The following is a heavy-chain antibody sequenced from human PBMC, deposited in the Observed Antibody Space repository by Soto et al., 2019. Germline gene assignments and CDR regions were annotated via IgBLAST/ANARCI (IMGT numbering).Heavy chain of an antibody. V-gene: IGHV4-30-2*01. CDR1: GGSISSGGYP. J-gene: IGHJ5*02. CDR2: IYHSGST. CDR3: ARVPDR. Sequence: LSLTCAVSGGSISSGGYPWSWIRQPPGKGLEWIGYIYHSGSTYYNPSLKSRVTISVDRSKNQFSLKLSSVTAADTAVYYCARVPDRWGQGTLVTVPS. D-gene: IGHD2-2*01.